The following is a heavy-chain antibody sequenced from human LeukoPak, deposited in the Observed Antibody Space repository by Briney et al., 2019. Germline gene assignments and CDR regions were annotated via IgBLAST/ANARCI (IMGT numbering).Heavy chain of an antibody. CDR2: IIPIFGTA. CDR3: ARGGVRGFSFDY. Sequence: SVKVSCKASGVTFSSYAITWVRQAPGQGLEWLGRIIPIFGTANYAQKFQGRVTITTDESTTTAFMELSSLKSEDTAAYYCARGGVRGFSFDYWGQGTLVTVSS. J-gene: IGHJ4*02. V-gene: IGHV1-69*05. D-gene: IGHD3-10*01. CDR1: GVTFSSYA.